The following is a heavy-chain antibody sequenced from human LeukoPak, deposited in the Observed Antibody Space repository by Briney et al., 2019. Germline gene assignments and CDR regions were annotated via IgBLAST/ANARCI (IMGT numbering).Heavy chain of an antibody. J-gene: IGHJ4*02. CDR3: TTRKAAVGHFDY. CDR1: GGSISSSSYY. CDR2: IYYSGST. V-gene: IGHV4-39*07. Sequence: SETLSLTCTVSGGSISSSSYYWGWIRQPPGKGLEWIGSIYYSGSTYYNPSLKSRLTISVDTSKNQFSLDLSSVTAADTAVYYCTTRKAAVGHFDYWGQGTLVTVSS. D-gene: IGHD6-13*01.